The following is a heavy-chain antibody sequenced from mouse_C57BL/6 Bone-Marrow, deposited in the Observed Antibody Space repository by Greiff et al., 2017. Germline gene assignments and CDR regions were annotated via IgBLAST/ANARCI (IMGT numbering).Heavy chain of an antibody. D-gene: IGHD1-2*01. CDR3: ARYYGHWYFDV. J-gene: IGHJ1*03. CDR2: IYPGVGYT. V-gene: IGHV1-63*01. Sequence: VQLQQSGAELVRPGSSVKMSCKASGYTFTNYWIGWAKQRPGHGLEWIGDIYPGVGYTNYNEKFKGKATLTADKSSSTAYMQFSSLTSEDSAIYYCARYYGHWYFDVGGTGTAVTVSA. CDR1: GYTFTNYW.